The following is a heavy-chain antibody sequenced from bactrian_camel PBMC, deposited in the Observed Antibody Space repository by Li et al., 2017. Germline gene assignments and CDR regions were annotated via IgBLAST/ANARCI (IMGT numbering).Heavy chain of an antibody. Sequence: VQLVESGGGSVQAGGSLRLSCQAFGYTSRRYGMGWFRQAPGKEREGVAAIDSVPDDTDTYYADSVKGRFTIARDNAKDTVSLQMNNLTFEDTALYYCTTNRLTPGSCWGQGTQVTVS. CDR2: IDSVPDDTDT. V-gene: IGHV3S40*01. J-gene: IGHJ4*01. CDR1: GYTSRRYG. CDR3: TTNRLTPGSC. D-gene: IGHD6*01.